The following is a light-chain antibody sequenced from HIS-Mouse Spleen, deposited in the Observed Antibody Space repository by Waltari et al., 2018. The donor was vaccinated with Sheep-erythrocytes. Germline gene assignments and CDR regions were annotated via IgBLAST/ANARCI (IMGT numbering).Light chain of an antibody. CDR1: SRYVGSYHL. CDR3: CSYAGSSTPWV. V-gene: IGLV2-23*01. J-gene: IGLJ3*02. Sequence: QSALTQPASVSGSPGQSITISCTGTSRYVGSYHLVSWYQQHPGKAPKLMFYEGSKRPSGVSHRFSGSTSGNTASLTISVLQAEAEADYYCCSYAGSSTPWVFGGGTKLTVL. CDR2: EGS.